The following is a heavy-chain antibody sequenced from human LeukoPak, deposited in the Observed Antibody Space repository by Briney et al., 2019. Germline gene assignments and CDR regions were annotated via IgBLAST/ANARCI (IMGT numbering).Heavy chain of an antibody. CDR1: GDSISSSSYY. D-gene: IGHD2-21*02. V-gene: IGHV4-39*01. Sequence: SETLSLTCTVSGDSISSSSYYWGWIRQPPGKGLEWLGRIYYSGSTYYNPSLKSRVTISVDTSKNQFSLELSSVTAADTAVYYCASQPGGVTNYFDYWGQGTLVTVSS. CDR3: ASQPGGVTNYFDY. CDR2: IYYSGST. J-gene: IGHJ4*02.